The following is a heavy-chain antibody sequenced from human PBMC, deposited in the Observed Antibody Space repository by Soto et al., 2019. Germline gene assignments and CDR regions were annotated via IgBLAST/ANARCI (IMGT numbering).Heavy chain of an antibody. D-gene: IGHD3-9*01. V-gene: IGHV3-23*01. CDR1: GFTFNNFA. Sequence: EVHLLGSGGDLVKPGGSLRLSCEVSGFTFNNFAMSWVRQSPGKGLEWVSTISSDGDLRHYAESVKGRFTISRDNSKSSLFLQMNSLRAEDTALYFCAKVCQRFLDILTGATNFDSWCQGTLVTVSS. J-gene: IGHJ4*02. CDR3: AKVCQRFLDILTGATNFDS. CDR2: ISSDGDLR.